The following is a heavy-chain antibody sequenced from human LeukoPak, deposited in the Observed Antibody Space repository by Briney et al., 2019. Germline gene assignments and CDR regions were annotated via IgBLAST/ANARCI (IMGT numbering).Heavy chain of an antibody. J-gene: IGHJ4*02. Sequence: SVKVSCKASGGTSSGDAISWVRQAPGQGLEWMGGIIPIFGTANYAQKFQGRVTITADESTSTAYMELSSLRSEDTAVYYCASDVYSYGYYFDYWGQGTLVTVSS. CDR1: GGTSSGDA. CDR3: ASDVYSYGYYFDY. D-gene: IGHD5-18*01. V-gene: IGHV1-69*01. CDR2: IIPIFGTA.